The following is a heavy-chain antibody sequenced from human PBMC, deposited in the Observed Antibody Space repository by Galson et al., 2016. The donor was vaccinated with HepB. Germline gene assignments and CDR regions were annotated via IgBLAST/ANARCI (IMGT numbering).Heavy chain of an antibody. V-gene: IGHV4-34*01. CDR2: ITHSGST. J-gene: IGHJ6*03. CDR1: GGSFSGYY. Sequence: SETLSLTCAVYGGSFSGYYWSWIRQPPGKGLEWIGEITHSGSTNYKPSLRSRVTISVDRSKNQFSLKLFSVTAADTAVYYCARTAGRVRGLITSVKFYYIDVWGNGTTVTVSS. D-gene: IGHD3-10*01. CDR3: ARTAGRVRGLITSVKFYYIDV.